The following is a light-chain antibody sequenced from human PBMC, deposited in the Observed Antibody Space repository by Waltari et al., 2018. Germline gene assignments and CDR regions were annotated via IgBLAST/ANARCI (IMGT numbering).Light chain of an antibody. J-gene: IGKJ1*01. CDR3: MQGLQPPWT. CDR2: LGS. V-gene: IGKV2-28*01. Sequence: DIMVTQSPLSLPVTPGEPASISFTFTQSLLQSNGYDYLDWYLQKPGQAPQLLMYLGSNRDCGVPEMLSGSGSGTNFTLNISSVEAEDVGVYYCMQGLQPPWTFGQGTKVEI. CDR1: QSLLQSNGYDY.